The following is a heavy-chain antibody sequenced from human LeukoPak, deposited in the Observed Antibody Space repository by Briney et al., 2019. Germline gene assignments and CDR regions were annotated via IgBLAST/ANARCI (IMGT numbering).Heavy chain of an antibody. CDR1: GYTFTGYY. CDR3: ARVFDAGMVIFDY. CDR2: INPNSGIT. D-gene: IGHD2/OR15-2a*01. J-gene: IGHJ4*02. V-gene: IGHV1-2*02. Sequence: ASVKVSCKASGYTFTGYYINWVRQAPGQGLEWMGWINPNSGITNYAQKFQGRVTMTRDTSTSTAYMELSRLRSDDTAVYYCARVFDAGMVIFDYWGQGTLVIVSS.